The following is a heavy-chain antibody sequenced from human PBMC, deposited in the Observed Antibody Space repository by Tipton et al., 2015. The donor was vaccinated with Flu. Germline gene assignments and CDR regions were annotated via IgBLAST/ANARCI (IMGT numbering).Heavy chain of an antibody. CDR2: IYPSGTT. V-gene: IGHV4-39*01. CDR3: ARHKYYADDAGPGVYFNY. D-gene: IGHD3-3*01. J-gene: IGHJ4*02. CDR1: SGSIRSTNYF. Sequence: TLSLTCTVSSGSIRSTNYFCAWIRQPPGKRLELIGSIYPSGTTYYNPSLKSRVTISVDTSKNQFSLEVTSVTATDTAVYYCARHKYYADDAGPGVYFNYWGQGTLVTVSA.